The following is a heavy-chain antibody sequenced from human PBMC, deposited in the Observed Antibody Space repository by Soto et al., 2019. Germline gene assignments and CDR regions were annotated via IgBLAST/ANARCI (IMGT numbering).Heavy chain of an antibody. CDR1: GFSFTTDGMG. CDR2: IYWDDDK. V-gene: IGHV2-5*02. J-gene: IGHJ4*02. CDR3: ARLYWAGSGMRYYFGY. D-gene: IGHD2-2*01. Sequence: QITLKESGPTLVKPTQTLTLTCTFSGFSFTTDGMGVGWIRQPPGKALGWLAIIYWDDDKPYSPSLKGRLTSTMDASRSQVVLTLTNMDPADTATYYCARLYWAGSGMRYYFGYWGQGTLVTVSS.